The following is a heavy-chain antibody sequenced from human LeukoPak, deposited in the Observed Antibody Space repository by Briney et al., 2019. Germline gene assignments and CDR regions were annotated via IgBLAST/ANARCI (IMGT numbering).Heavy chain of an antibody. V-gene: IGHV1-46*01. Sequence: ASVKVSCKASGYTFTSYYMRWVRQAPGQGLEWMGIINPSGGSTSYAQKFQGRVTMTRVTSTSTVYMELSSLRSEDTAVYYCARDEAKLVRSFDYWGQGTLVTVSS. J-gene: IGHJ4*02. CDR2: INPSGGST. D-gene: IGHD6-13*01. CDR3: ARDEAKLVRSFDY. CDR1: GYTFTSYY.